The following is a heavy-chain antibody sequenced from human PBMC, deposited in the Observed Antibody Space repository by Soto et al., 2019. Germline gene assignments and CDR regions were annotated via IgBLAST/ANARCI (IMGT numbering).Heavy chain of an antibody. V-gene: IGHV1-18*01. CDR2: ISGYNGNT. Sequence: ASVKVSCKASGYTFTNYGFSWVRQAPGQGLEWMGWISGYNGNTNYAERLQGRVTMTTDTSTSTAYMELKSLRYDDTAVYYCARGNDYGDYDFDYWGQGTLVTVS. CDR1: GYTFTNYG. D-gene: IGHD4-17*01. J-gene: IGHJ4*02. CDR3: ARGNDYGDYDFDY.